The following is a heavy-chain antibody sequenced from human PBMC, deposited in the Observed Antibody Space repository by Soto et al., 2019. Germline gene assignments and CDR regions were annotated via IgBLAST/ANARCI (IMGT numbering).Heavy chain of an antibody. CDR3: ARNYDILTGYYPSY. Sequence: PGGSLRLSCAASGFTFSSYGMHWVRQAPGKGLEWVAVIWYDGSNKYYADSVKGRFTISRDNSKNTLYLQMNSLRAEDTAVYYCARNYDILTGYYPSYWGQGTLVTVSS. V-gene: IGHV3-33*01. D-gene: IGHD3-9*01. J-gene: IGHJ4*02. CDR1: GFTFSSYG. CDR2: IWYDGSNK.